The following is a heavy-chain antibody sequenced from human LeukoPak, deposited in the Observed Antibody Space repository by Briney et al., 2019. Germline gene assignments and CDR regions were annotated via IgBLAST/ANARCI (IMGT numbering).Heavy chain of an antibody. V-gene: IGHV4-59*01. J-gene: IGHJ5*02. CDR1: GDSISSYH. D-gene: IGHD3-10*02. CDR2: IFYTGST. Sequence: SETLSLTCTVSGDSISSYHWSRLRQFPGKGLEWIGYIFYTGSTKYNPSLKSRVTISVDTSKNQFSLKLNSVTAADTAVYYCATLVFLGSESPDKSRDNWFDPWGQGTLVTVSS. CDR3: ATLVFLGSESPDKSRDNWFDP.